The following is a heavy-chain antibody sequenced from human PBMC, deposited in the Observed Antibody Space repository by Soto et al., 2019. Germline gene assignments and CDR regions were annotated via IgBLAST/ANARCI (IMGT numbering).Heavy chain of an antibody. CDR2: INDSGST. Sequence: PSETLSFTCAFYVGSFSVYYWSWIRQPPGKGLDWIGEINDSGSTNYNPSLKSRVTISVDTSKNQFSLKLSSVTAADTAVYYCESGEYFDYWGQGTLVTVSS. V-gene: IGHV4-34*01. CDR3: ESGEYFDY. J-gene: IGHJ4*02. CDR1: VGSFSVYY.